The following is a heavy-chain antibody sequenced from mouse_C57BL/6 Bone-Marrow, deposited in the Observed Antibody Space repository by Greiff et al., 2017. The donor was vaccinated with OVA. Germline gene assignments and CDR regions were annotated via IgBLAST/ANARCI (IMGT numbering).Heavy chain of an antibody. J-gene: IGHJ4*01. CDR1: GFSFNTYA. CDR2: IRSKSNNYAT. Sequence: DVQLVESGGGLVQPKGSLKLSCAASGFSFNTYAMNWVRQAPGKGLEWVARIRSKSNNYATYYADSVKDRFTISRDDSESMLYLQMNNLKTEDTAMYYCVRHGRRDGYPRAMDYWGQGTSVTVSS. CDR3: VRHGRRDGYPRAMDY. D-gene: IGHD2-3*01. V-gene: IGHV10-1*01.